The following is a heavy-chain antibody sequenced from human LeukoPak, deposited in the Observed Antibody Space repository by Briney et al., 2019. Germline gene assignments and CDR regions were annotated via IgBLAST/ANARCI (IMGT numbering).Heavy chain of an antibody. CDR3: AKSTTSGDYVWGSYRSLDY. V-gene: IGHV3-23*01. CDR1: GFTFSSYV. Sequence: GGSLRLSCAASGFTFSSYVMSWVRQAPGKGLEWVSAISGSGGSTYYADSVKGRFTISRDNSKNTLYLEMNSLRAEDTAVYYCAKSTTSGDYVWGSYRSLDYWGQGTLVTVSS. D-gene: IGHD3-16*02. J-gene: IGHJ4*02. CDR2: ISGSGGST.